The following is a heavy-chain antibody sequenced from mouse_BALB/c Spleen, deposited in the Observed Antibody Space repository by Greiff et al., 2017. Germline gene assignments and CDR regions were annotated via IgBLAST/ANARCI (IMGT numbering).Heavy chain of an antibody. CDR1: GFSLTDYG. Sequence: QVQLQQSGPGLVAPSQSLSITCTVSGFSLTDYGVSWIRQPPGKGLEWLGVIWGGGSTYYNSALKSRLSISKDNSKSQVFLKMNSLQTDDTAMYYCAKHGTYYGSSWGFAYWGQGTLVTVSA. V-gene: IGHV2-6-5*01. J-gene: IGHJ3*01. CDR3: AKHGTYYGSSWGFAY. CDR2: IWGGGST. D-gene: IGHD1-1*01.